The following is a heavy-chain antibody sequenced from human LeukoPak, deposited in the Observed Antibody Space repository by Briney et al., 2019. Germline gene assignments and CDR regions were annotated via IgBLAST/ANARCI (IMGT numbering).Heavy chain of an antibody. CDR3: ARADRLDGGPYLIGP. CDR1: GYSFTDYY. D-gene: IGHD2-21*01. Sequence: ASVTVSCKTSGYSFTDYYMHWVRQAPGQGLEWMGWINPNSGGTTSAQKFPGRVTMTRGTSITTVYMEVSWLTSDDTAIYYCARADRLDGGPYLIGPWGQGTLVTVSS. CDR2: INPNSGGT. J-gene: IGHJ5*02. V-gene: IGHV1-2*02.